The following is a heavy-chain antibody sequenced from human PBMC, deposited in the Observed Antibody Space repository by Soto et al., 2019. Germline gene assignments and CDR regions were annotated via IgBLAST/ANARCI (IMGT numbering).Heavy chain of an antibody. D-gene: IGHD3-10*01. Sequence: QVQLVQSGAEVKKPGASVKVSCKASDYTFTSYGISWVRQAPGQGLEWMGRISAYNGNTNYAQKLQGRVTMTTDTSTSTAYMELRSLRSDDTAVYYCARDLDDRWGGARYYYGMDVWGQGTTVTVSS. CDR1: DYTFTSYG. J-gene: IGHJ6*02. CDR3: ARDLDDRWGGARYYYGMDV. CDR2: ISAYNGNT. V-gene: IGHV1-18*01.